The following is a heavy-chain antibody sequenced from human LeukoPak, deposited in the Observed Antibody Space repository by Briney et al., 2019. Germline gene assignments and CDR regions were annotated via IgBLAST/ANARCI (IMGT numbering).Heavy chain of an antibody. CDR1: GFPFRDYY. V-gene: IGHV3-11*01. CDR2: ISASGNII. CDR3: ARHMVITPFDP. D-gene: IGHD4/OR15-4a*01. J-gene: IGHJ5*02. Sequence: PGGSLRLSCVASGFPFRDYYFSWVRQAPGQGLEWLSFISASGNIIHYEDSVKGRFTISRDDARNSVFLQMDSLRTEDTALYYCARHMVITPFDPWGQGTLVTVSS.